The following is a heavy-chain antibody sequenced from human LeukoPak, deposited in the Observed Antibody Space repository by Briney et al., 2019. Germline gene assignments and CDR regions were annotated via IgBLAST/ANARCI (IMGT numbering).Heavy chain of an antibody. CDR2: ISYVVSKK. D-gene: IGHD1-26*01. CDR3: ARGGSPPEALGDAFDI. Sequence: PGGSLRLSCAASGFTFSRHGMHWVRQAPGKGLEWMAFISYVVSKKYSADSAKGRFAISRDDSKTTLCLHMKSLRAEDTAVYYCARGGSPPEALGDAFDIWGEGTMVTVPS. J-gene: IGHJ3*02. CDR1: GFTFSRHG. V-gene: IGHV3-30*03.